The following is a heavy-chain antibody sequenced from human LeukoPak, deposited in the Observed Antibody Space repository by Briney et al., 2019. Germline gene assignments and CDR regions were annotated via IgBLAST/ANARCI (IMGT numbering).Heavy chain of an antibody. Sequence: GGSLRLSCAASGFTFSSYSMNWVRQAPGKGLEWVSFISSSRSYIYYADSVKGRFTISRDNAKNSLYLQMNSLRAEDTAVYYCANGLPFDYWGQGTLVTVSS. CDR3: ANGLPFDY. V-gene: IGHV3-21*01. D-gene: IGHD2-21*01. CDR2: ISSSRSYI. J-gene: IGHJ4*02. CDR1: GFTFSSYS.